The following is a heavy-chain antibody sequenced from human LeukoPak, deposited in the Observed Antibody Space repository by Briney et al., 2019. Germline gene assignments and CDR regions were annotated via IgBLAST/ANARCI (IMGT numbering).Heavy chain of an antibody. CDR2: INPRDGGT. D-gene: IGHD2-15*01. J-gene: IGHJ4*02. CDR1: GYTCTDYY. Sequence: ASVKVSCKGSGYTCTDYYLHWVRQAPGQGLEWVGYINPRDGGTSSPPNFRGRVTMTTDASSSTVYMELSRLTSDDTAIYYCAREGNGLLSKDLDYWGQGTLVTVSS. V-gene: IGHV1-2*02. CDR3: AREGNGLLSKDLDY.